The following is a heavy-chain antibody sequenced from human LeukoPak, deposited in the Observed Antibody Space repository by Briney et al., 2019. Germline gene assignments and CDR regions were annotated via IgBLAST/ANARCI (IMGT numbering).Heavy chain of an antibody. J-gene: IGHJ4*02. D-gene: IGHD3-22*01. V-gene: IGHV3-23*01. CDR1: GFTFSSYA. CDR2: ISGSGGST. CDR3: AKTVDYYDSSGPDY. Sequence: GGSLRLSCAASGFTFSSYAMSWVRQAPGKGLEWVSAISGSGGSTYYADSVKGRFTISRDNSKNTLYLQMNSLRAEDTVVYYCAKTVDYYDSSGPDYWGQGTLVTVSS.